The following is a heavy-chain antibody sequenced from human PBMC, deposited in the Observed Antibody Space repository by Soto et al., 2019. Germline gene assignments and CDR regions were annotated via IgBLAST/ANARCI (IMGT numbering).Heavy chain of an antibody. Sequence: EVQLVQSGGGLVQSGGSLTLSCAASGITVSSTYMSWLRQAPGKRLEWVSVLYGDGRAYYADSVKGRFTISRDNSKTTLHLQMNSLRAEDTAVYYCARSMVAAYFDSWGQGTLVTVSS. CDR2: LYGDGRA. CDR1: GITVSSTY. D-gene: IGHD6-25*01. J-gene: IGHJ4*02. CDR3: ARSMVAAYFDS. V-gene: IGHV3-66*01.